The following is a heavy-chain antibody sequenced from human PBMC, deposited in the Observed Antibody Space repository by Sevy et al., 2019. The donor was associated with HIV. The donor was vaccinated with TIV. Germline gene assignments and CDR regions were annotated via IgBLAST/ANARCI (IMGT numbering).Heavy chain of an antibody. Sequence: GGSLRLSCAVSGFTLTNEFFSWVRQAPGKGLEWVAVVYSGGATYYADYVKGRFTISRDKSRSTLYLQMKSLRAEDTAVYYGARVGYCRGGTCFSGGYYAMDVWGQGTTVTVSS. CDR2: VYSGGAT. CDR1: GFTLTNEF. D-gene: IGHD2-15*01. V-gene: IGHV3-53*01. CDR3: ARVGYCRGGTCFSGGYYAMDV. J-gene: IGHJ6*02.